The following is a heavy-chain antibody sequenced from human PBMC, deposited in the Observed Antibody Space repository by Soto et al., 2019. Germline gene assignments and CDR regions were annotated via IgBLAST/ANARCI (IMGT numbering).Heavy chain of an antibody. CDR3: AKERDCGGVCFYFDF. D-gene: IGHD2-21*02. Sequence: EVQLVESGGLVVPPGGSLRLSCAASGFNFNRFTMHWLRQTPERGLEWVSYIRGDGGDIEYADSVRGRFTISRDNNKNSLYLQMNSLRTEDTALYYCAKERDCGGVCFYFDFWGQGTLVTVSS. V-gene: IGHV3-43*01. J-gene: IGHJ4*02. CDR1: GFNFNRFT. CDR2: IRGDGGDI.